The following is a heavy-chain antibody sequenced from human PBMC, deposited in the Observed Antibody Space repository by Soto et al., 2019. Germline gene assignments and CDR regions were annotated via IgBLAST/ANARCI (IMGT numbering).Heavy chain of an antibody. V-gene: IGHV3-21*01. CDR2: ISSSSSYI. J-gene: IGHJ4*02. CDR1: GFTFSRYS. CDR3: ATPVISIVVPITEDN. D-gene: IGHD3-22*01. Sequence: LRLSCAASGFTFSRYSMNWVRQAPGKGLEWVSSISSSSSYIYYADSVKGRFTISRDNAKNSLYLQMNSLRAEDTAVYYCATPVISIVVPITEDNWGQGTLVTVSS.